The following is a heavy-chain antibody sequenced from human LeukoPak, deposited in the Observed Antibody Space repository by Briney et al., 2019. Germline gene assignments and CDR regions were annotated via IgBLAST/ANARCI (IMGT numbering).Heavy chain of an antibody. Sequence: SGTLSLTCAVYGGSFSGYYWSWIRQPPGKRLEWIGEINHSGSTNYNPSLKSRVTISVDTSKNQFSLKLSSVTAADTAVYYCAREPQYCTNGVCTNNYYYYYMDVWGKGTTVTVSS. J-gene: IGHJ6*03. V-gene: IGHV4-34*01. CDR1: GGSFSGYY. CDR3: AREPQYCTNGVCTNNYYYYYMDV. CDR2: INHSGST. D-gene: IGHD2-8*01.